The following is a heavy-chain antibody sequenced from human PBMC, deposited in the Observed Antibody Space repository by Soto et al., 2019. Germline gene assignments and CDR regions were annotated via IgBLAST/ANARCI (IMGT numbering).Heavy chain of an antibody. D-gene: IGHD1-26*01. J-gene: IGHJ6*02. CDR1: GYTFTSYA. V-gene: IGHV1-3*01. CDR3: ARDRAPGWAYYYGMDV. Sequence: ASVEVSCKASGYTFTSYAMHWVRQAPGQRLEWMGWINAGNGNTKYSQKFQGRVTITRDTSASTVYMELSSLRSEDTAVYYCARDRAPGWAYYYGMDVWGHGTTVTFSS. CDR2: INAGNGNT.